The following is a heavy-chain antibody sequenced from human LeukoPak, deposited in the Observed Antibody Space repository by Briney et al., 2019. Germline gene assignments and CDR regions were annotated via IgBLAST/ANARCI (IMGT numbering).Heavy chain of an antibody. CDR3: ARDRDSSSWYSDGAYKYYYYIDV. CDR2: IQQDGSEK. V-gene: IGHV3-7*01. D-gene: IGHD6-13*01. CDR1: GFTFSSYC. J-gene: IGHJ6*03. Sequence: GGSLRLSCAASGFTFSSYCMTWVRQAPGKGLEWVANIQQDGSEKYYVDSVKGRFTISRDNAKNSLYLQMNSLRAEDTAVYYCARDRDSSSWYSDGAYKYYYYIDVWGRGTTVTVSS.